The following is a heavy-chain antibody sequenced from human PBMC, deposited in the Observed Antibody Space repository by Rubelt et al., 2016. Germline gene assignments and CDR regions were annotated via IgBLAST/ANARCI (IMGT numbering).Heavy chain of an antibody. CDR1: GGSFSGYY. V-gene: IGHV4-34*01. CDR2: INHSGST. D-gene: IGHD6-13*01. CDR3: ARDSWYSSSCLDY. J-gene: IGHJ4*02. Sequence: QVQLQQWGAGLLKPSETLSLTCAVYGGSFSGYYWSWIRQPPGKGLEWIGEINHSGSTNYNRSLRGGVTISIDTSKNQVSLKLSSVTAADTAVYYCARDSWYSSSCLDYWGQGTLVTVSS.